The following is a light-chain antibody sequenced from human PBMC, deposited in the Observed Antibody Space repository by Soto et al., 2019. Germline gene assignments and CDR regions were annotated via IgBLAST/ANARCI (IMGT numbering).Light chain of an antibody. CDR1: QTGSTY. V-gene: IGKV1-39*01. CDR3: QQTYTTPRT. CDR2: ATS. J-gene: IGKJ1*01. Sequence: DTQMTQSPSSLSASVGDRISITCRASQTGSTYLNWYQQKAGQAPTLLISATSTLQSGVPSRFSGSGSGTEFTLTITSLQPEEFATYYCQQTYTTPRTFGQGTKVAFK.